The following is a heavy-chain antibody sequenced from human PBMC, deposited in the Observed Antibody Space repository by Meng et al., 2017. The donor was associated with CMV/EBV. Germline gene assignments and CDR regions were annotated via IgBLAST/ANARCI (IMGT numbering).Heavy chain of an antibody. CDR1: GYTLTGYY. CDR3: ALGGSYGSDNWFDP. V-gene: IGHV1-2*02. J-gene: IGHJ5*02. Sequence: SGYTLTGYYMHWVRQAPGQGLEWMGWINPNSGDTNYAQKSQDRVTITRDTSISTAYMELSRLRSDDTAVYYCALGGSYGSDNWFDPWGQGTLVTVSS. CDR2: INPNSGDT. D-gene: IGHD5-18*01.